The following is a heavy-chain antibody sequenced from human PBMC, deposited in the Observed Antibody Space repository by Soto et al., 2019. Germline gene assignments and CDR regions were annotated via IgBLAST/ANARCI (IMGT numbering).Heavy chain of an antibody. V-gene: IGHV4-39*01. CDR3: ARLSRGIAAAGTLIRPPSDP. Sequence: QLQLQESGPGLVKPSETLSLTCTVSGGSISSSSYYWGWIRQPPGKGLEWIGSIYYSGSTYYNPSLKSRVTISVDTSKNQFSLKLSSVTAADTAVYYCARLSRGIAAAGTLIRPPSDPWGQGTLVTVSS. D-gene: IGHD6-13*01. J-gene: IGHJ5*02. CDR1: GGSISSSSYY. CDR2: IYYSGST.